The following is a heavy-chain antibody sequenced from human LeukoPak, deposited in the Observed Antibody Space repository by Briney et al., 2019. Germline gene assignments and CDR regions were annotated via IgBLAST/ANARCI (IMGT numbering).Heavy chain of an antibody. CDR2: IIPIFGTA. J-gene: IGHJ5*02. CDR1: GGTFSSYA. V-gene: IGHV1-69*05. Sequence: SVKVSCKASGGTFSSYAISWVRQAPGQGLEWMGRIIPIFGTANYAQKFQGRVTITTDESTSTAYMELSSLRSEDTAVYYCARVRFRLWLRGGRDWFDPWGQGTLVTVSS. D-gene: IGHD5-18*01. CDR3: ARVRFRLWLRGGRDWFDP.